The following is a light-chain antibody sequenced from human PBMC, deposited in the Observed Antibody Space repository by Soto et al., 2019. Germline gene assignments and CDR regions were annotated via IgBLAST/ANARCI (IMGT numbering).Light chain of an antibody. Sequence: QSALTQPASVSGSPGQSITISCTGTSSDVGSYNLVSWYQQHPGKAPKLMIYEGSKRPSGVSNRFSGSKSGNTASLTISGLQAENEADYYCCSYAGSSPWVFAEGPSSPS. CDR3: CSYAGSSPWV. CDR1: SSDVGSYNL. J-gene: IGLJ3*02. V-gene: IGLV2-23*01. CDR2: EGS.